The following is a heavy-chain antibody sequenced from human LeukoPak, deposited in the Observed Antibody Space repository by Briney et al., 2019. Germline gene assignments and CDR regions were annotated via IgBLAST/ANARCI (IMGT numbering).Heavy chain of an antibody. CDR3: ARGHDYGPINDY. J-gene: IGHJ4*02. V-gene: IGHV1-69*13. CDR2: IIPIFGTA. Sequence: SVKVSCKASGGTFSSYAISWVRQAPGQGLEWMGGIIPIFGTAYYAQKFQGRVTITADESTSTAYMELSSLRSEDTAVYYCARGHDYGPINDYWGQGTLVTVSS. CDR1: GGTFSSYA. D-gene: IGHD4-17*01.